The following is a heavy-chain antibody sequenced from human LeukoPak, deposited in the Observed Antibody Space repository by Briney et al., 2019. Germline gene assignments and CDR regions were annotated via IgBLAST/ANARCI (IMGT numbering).Heavy chain of an antibody. V-gene: IGHV4-59*01. D-gene: IGHD3-3*01. CDR2: IYYSGRT. Sequence: SETLSLTCTVSGGSISSYDWSWIRQPPGKGLEWIGYIYYSGRTYYNPSLKSRVTISVDTSKNQFSLKLSSVTAADTAVYYCARGAIFGVVTNAFDIWGQGTMVTVSS. CDR3: ARGAIFGVVTNAFDI. J-gene: IGHJ3*02. CDR1: GGSISSYD.